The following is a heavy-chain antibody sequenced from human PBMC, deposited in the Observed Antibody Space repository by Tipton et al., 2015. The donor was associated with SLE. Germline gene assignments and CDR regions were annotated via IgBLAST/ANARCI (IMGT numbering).Heavy chain of an antibody. Sequence: SLRLSCAASGFTFSSHWMHWVRQAPGKGLEWVSYISSSSSTIYYADSVKGRFTISRDNVKNSLYLQMNSLRAEDTAVYYCAREPSTRIALVYYGMDVWGQGTTVTVSS. D-gene: IGHD6-13*01. J-gene: IGHJ6*02. V-gene: IGHV3-48*01. CDR3: AREPSTRIALVYYGMDV. CDR1: GFTFSSHW. CDR2: ISSSSSTI.